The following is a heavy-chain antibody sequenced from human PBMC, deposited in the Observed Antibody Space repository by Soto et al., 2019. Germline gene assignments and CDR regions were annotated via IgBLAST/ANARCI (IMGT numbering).Heavy chain of an antibody. Sequence: SQTLSLTCAISGDSVSSNSAAWNWIRQSPSRGLEWLGRTYYRSKWYNDYAVSVKSRITINPDTSKNQFSLQLNSVTPEDTAVYYCARGLKMIRMSPVTTIFLLQGNYYSYCGTDVWGQGTTLTVSS. V-gene: IGHV6-1*01. J-gene: IGHJ6*02. D-gene: IGHD3-9*01. CDR1: GDSVSSNSAA. CDR2: TYYRSKWYN. CDR3: ARGLKMIRMSPVTTIFLLQGNYYSYCGTDV.